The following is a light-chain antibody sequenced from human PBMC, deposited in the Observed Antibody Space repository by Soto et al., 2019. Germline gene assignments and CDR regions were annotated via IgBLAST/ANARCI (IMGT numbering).Light chain of an antibody. Sequence: QAVVTQSSSASASLGSSVKLTCTLSSGHSSYIIAWHQQQPGKAPRYLMKLETSGSYNKGSGVPDRFSGSRSGADRYLTISNLQSEDEADYYCETWDSDTRVFGGGTKLTVL. V-gene: IGLV4-60*03. CDR3: ETWDSDTRV. CDR2: LETSGSY. CDR1: SGHSSYI. J-gene: IGLJ2*01.